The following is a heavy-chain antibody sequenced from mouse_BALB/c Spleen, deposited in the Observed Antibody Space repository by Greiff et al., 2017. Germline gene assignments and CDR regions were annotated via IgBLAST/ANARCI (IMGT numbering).Heavy chain of an antibody. CDR3: ARGYWGKPSFDY. CDR2: ISYSGST. Sequence: EVKLMESGPGLVKPSQSLSLTCTVTGYSITSDYAWNWIRQFPGNKLEWMGYISYSGSTSYNPSLKSRISITRDTSKNQFFLQLNSVTTEDTATYYCARGYWGKPSFDYWGQGTTLTVSS. V-gene: IGHV3-2*02. J-gene: IGHJ2*01. CDR1: GYSITSDYA. D-gene: IGHD2-3*01.